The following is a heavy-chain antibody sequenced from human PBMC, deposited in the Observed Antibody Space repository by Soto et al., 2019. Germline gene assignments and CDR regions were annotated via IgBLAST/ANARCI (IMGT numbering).Heavy chain of an antibody. V-gene: IGHV1-18*04. CDR1: DYTFTDYG. Sequence: ASVKVSGKASDYTFTDYGISWARQAPGQGIEWLGWISAYNGNTNYAQKLQDRVTMTTDTSTRTAYVEVRSLGSDDTSVYYCSRVYGNYPHYYFGMEVSGQGSTLTV. D-gene: IGHD4-4*01. J-gene: IGHJ6*02. CDR2: ISAYNGNT. CDR3: SRVYGNYPHYYFGMEV.